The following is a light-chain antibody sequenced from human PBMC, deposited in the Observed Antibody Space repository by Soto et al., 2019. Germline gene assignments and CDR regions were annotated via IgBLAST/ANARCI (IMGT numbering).Light chain of an antibody. Sequence: DNQLTQSPSSISASVGDRFTITCRASQSISSWLAWYKQKPGRVPQLLIYDASTLESGVPSRFSGSLSDTEFTLNISRLQPDDFATYFCHSRAFGQGTRLEIK. J-gene: IGKJ5*01. CDR1: QSISSW. CDR2: DAS. V-gene: IGKV1-5*01. CDR3: HSRA.